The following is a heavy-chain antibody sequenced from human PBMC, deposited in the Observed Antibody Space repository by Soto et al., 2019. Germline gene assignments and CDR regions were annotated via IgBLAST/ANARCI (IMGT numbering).Heavy chain of an antibody. CDR2: ISSDGNHK. J-gene: IGHJ4*02. CDR3: ARWEQPLFDY. V-gene: IGHV3-30-3*01. Sequence: QVQLVESGGGVVQPGRSLRLSCAASGFTVSSYTMHWVRQAPGQGLEWVAVISSDGNHKYYTDSVKGRFTISRDTSTNTLYLQMNSLRAEDTPVYYCARWEQPLFDYWGQGTLVTVSS. D-gene: IGHD1-26*01. CDR1: GFTVSSYT.